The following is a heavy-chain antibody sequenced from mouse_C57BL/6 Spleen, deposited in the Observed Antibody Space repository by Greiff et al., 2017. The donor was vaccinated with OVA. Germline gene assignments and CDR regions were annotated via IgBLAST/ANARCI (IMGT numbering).Heavy chain of an antibody. CDR3: AAYSNYPAWFAY. V-gene: IGHV1-55*01. J-gene: IGHJ3*01. CDR1: GYTFTSYW. D-gene: IGHD2-5*01. CDR2: IYPGSGST. Sequence: VQLQQPGAELVKPGASVKMSCKASGYTFTSYWITWVKQRPGQGLEWIGDIYPGSGSTNYNEKFKSKATLTVDTSSSTAYMQLSSLTSEDSAVYYCAAYSNYPAWFAYWGQGTLVTVSA.